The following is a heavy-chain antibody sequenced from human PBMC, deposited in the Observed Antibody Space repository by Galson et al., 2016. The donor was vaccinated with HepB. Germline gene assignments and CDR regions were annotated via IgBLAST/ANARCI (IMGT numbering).Heavy chain of an antibody. Sequence: ETLSLTCVVSGASISSNWWSWVRQPPGKGLEWIGETYHSGSTYLNPSLNSRVAISIDRSKNHFSLGLNSVTAADTAVYYCARHIIVTGTRGFDFWGQGILVTVSS. V-gene: IGHV4/OR15-8*01. D-gene: IGHD1-7*01. CDR2: TYHSGST. CDR3: ARHIIVTGTRGFDF. CDR1: GASISSNW. J-gene: IGHJ4*02.